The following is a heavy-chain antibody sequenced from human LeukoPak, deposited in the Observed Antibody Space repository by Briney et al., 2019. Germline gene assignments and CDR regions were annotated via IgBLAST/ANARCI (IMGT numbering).Heavy chain of an antibody. CDR2: ISSSSSYI. Sequence: GGSLRLSCAASGFTFSSYSMDWVRQAPGKGLEWVSSISSSSSYIYYADSVKGRFTISRDNAKNSLYLQMNSLRAEDTAVYYCARELDSSSGTDSDYWGQGTLVTVSS. J-gene: IGHJ4*02. CDR1: GFTFSSYS. CDR3: ARELDSSSGTDSDY. V-gene: IGHV3-21*01. D-gene: IGHD6-13*01.